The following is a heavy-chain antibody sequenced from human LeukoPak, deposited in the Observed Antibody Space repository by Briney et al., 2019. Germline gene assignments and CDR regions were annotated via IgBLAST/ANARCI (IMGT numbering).Heavy chain of an antibody. CDR3: AKSDSGSGYYYYYMDV. CDR2: ISYDGSNK. CDR1: GFTFSSYG. Sequence: GGSLRLSCAASGFTFSSYGMSWVRQAPGKGLEWVTVISYDGSNKYYADSVKGRFTVSRDNSKNTLYLQMNSLRAEDTAVYYCAKSDSGSGYYYYYMDVWGKGTTVTVSS. V-gene: IGHV3-30*18. J-gene: IGHJ6*03. D-gene: IGHD3-10*01.